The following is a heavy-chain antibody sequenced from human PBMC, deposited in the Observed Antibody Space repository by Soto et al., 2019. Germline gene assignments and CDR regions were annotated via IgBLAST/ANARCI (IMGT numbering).Heavy chain of an antibody. CDR3: VKDYQVYYYDSSGPEYFQH. V-gene: IGHV3-23*01. CDR1: GFTFSSYA. D-gene: IGHD3-22*01. CDR2: ISGSGGST. J-gene: IGHJ1*01. Sequence: GGSLRLSCAASGFTFSSYATSWVRQAPGKGLEWVSAISGSGGSTYYADSVKGRFTISRDNSKNTLYLQMNSLRAEDTAVYYCVKDYQVYYYDSSGPEYFQHWGQGTLVTVSS.